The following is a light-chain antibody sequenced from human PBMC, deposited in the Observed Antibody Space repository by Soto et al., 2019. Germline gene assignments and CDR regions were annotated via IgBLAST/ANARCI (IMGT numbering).Light chain of an antibody. V-gene: IGLV2-14*01. CDR2: DVS. J-gene: IGLJ3*02. CDR1: SSDVGGYDY. Sequence: QSVLTQPASVSGSPGQSITISCSGSSSDVGGYDYVAWYQQHPDKAPKLMIYDVSNRPSGVSSRFSGSKSGNTASLTISGLQAEDEADYYCSSFSGRDTLLFGGGTQLTVL. CDR3: SSFSGRDTLL.